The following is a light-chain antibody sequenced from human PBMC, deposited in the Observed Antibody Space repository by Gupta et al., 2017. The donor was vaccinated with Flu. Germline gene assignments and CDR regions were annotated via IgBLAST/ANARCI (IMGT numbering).Light chain of an antibody. Sequence: LTQSPSSRSASVEDRVTITCRASQRISSYLNWYQQKPGKAPKLLIYAASRVESGVPSRFSGSGSGTDFTLTISSLQPEDFATYYCQQRNSTPWTFGQGTKVEIK. CDR1: QRISSY. CDR3: QQRNSTPWT. J-gene: IGKJ1*01. CDR2: AAS. V-gene: IGKV1-39*01.